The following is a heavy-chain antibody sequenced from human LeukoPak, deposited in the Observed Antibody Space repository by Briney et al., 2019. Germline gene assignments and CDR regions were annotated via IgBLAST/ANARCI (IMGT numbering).Heavy chain of an antibody. D-gene: IGHD6-13*01. CDR3: ARRGGSSWSSFDY. V-gene: IGHV3-23*01. CDR1: GFIFNNYA. CDR2: ISGLGGSA. Sequence: GGSLRLSCVASGFIFNNYAMNWVRQAPGKGLEWVSGISGLGGSAYYAASVKGRFIISRDNSGNTLFFQLTNLRVEDTAVYYCARRGGSSWSSFDYWGHGTLVTVSS. J-gene: IGHJ4*01.